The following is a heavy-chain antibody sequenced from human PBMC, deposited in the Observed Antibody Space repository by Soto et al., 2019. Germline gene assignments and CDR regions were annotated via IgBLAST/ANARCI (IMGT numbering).Heavy chain of an antibody. J-gene: IGHJ4*02. D-gene: IGHD3-16*01. CDR1: GYTFTSYG. Sequence: ASVKVSCKASGYTFTSYGISWVRQAPGQGLEWRGWISAYNGNTNYAQKLQGRVTMTTDTSTSTAYMELRSLRSDDTAVYYCARLMDYVWGSYPVPGYWGQGTLVTVSS. V-gene: IGHV1-18*01. CDR3: ARLMDYVWGSYPVPGY. CDR2: ISAYNGNT.